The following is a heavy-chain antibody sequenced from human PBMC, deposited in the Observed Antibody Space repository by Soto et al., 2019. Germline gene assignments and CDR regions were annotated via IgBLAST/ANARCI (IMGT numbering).Heavy chain of an antibody. CDR3: ARHGSN. J-gene: IGHJ4*02. CDR1: GVSISNSSYY. CDR2: IYYSGIT. Sequence: LETLSLTCTVSGVSISNSSYYWGWIRRPPGKGLEWIGTIYYSGITYYNPSLKSRVTISVDTSKNQFSLKLTSVTAADTAVYYCARHGSNWGQGTLVTVSS. V-gene: IGHV4-39*01.